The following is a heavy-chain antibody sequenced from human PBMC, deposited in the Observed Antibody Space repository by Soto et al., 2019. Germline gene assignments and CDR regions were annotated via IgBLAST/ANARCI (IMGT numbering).Heavy chain of an antibody. J-gene: IGHJ6*02. CDR2: IYYSGST. D-gene: IGHD2-2*01. V-gene: IGHV4-59*01. Sequence: SETLSLACTVSGGSISSYYWSWIRQPPGKGLEWIGYIYYSGSTNYNPSLKSRVTISVDTSKNQFSLKLSSVTAADTAVYYCARASTQEPYYYYYYGMDVWGQGTTVTVSS. CDR3: ARASTQEPYYYYYYGMDV. CDR1: GGSISSYY.